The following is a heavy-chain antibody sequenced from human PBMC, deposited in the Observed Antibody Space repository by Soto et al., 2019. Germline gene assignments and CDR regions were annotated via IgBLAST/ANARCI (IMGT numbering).Heavy chain of an antibody. CDR3: ARSGIAAAGNYFYFEY. D-gene: IGHD6-13*01. V-gene: IGHV4-59*06. Sequence: SETLSLTCTVYGGSFSGYYWSWIRQPPGKGLEWIGYIYYSGSTYYNPSLKSRVTISVDTSKNQFSLKLSSVTAADTAVYYCARSGIAAAGNYFYFEYWGQGTLVTVSS. CDR2: IYYSGST. J-gene: IGHJ4*02. CDR1: GGSFSGYY.